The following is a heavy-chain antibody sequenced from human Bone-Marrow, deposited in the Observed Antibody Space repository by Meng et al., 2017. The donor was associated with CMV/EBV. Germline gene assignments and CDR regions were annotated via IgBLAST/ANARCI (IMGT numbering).Heavy chain of an antibody. V-gene: IGHV1-46*02. CDR2: INPDGGDT. J-gene: IGHJ4*02. CDR1: GYNFNSYY. Sequence: SVKFSCKTSGYNFNSYYLRWVRQAPGQGLEWMGIINPDGGDTSYTHKFQGRLIVTMDTSTITTHMELSDLKSEDTAVYYCALGSFDFWGQGTLVTVSS. D-gene: IGHD3-10*01. CDR3: ALGSFDF.